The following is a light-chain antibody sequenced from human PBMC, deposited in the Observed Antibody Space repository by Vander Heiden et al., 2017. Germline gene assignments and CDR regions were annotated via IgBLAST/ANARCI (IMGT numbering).Light chain of an antibody. CDR3: QVWDSSSDHVV. CDR2: DDG. V-gene: IGLV3-21*02. CDR1: NIGSKS. J-gene: IGLJ2*01. Sequence: SYVLSQPPSVSVAPGQTARITCGGNNIGSKSVHWYQQKPGQAPVLVVYDDGDRPSGIPERFSGSNSGNTATLTISRVEAGDEADYYCQVWDSSSDHVVFGGGTKLTAL.